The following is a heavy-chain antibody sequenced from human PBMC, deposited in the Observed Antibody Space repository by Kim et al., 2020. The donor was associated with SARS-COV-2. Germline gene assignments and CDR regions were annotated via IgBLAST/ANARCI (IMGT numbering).Heavy chain of an antibody. CDR3: ASQYRITGTTY. J-gene: IGHJ4*02. D-gene: IGHD1-7*01. CDR2: INHSGST. V-gene: IGHV4-34*01. CDR1: GXSFSGYY. Sequence: SETLSLTCAXYGXSFSGYYWSWIRQPPGKGLEWIGEINHSGSTNYNPSLKSRVTISVDTSKNQFSLKLSSVTAADTAVYYCASQYRITGTTYWGQGTLAT.